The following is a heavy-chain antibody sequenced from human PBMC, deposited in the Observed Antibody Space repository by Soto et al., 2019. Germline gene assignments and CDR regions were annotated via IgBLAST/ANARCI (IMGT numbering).Heavy chain of an antibody. J-gene: IGHJ4*02. Sequence: QVQLQQWGAGLLKPSETLSLTCAVNGGSFTGYYGCWIRQSPGKGLEWIGEVSHRGSTNYNPSLKSRVTISIDTSKHQFFLKLNSVTAADTGMYYCARNGGSTWYYFDSWGQGTVVTVSS. CDR3: ARNGGSTWYYFDS. V-gene: IGHV4-34*01. CDR1: GGSFTGYY. CDR2: VSHRGST. D-gene: IGHD6-13*01.